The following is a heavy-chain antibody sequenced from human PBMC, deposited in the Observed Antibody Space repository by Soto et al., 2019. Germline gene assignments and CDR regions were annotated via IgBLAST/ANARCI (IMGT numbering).Heavy chain of an antibody. CDR1: GFTFSSYA. CDR3: ANPYCSSTSCYHYYYAMDV. Sequence: EVQLLESGGGLEQPGGSLRLSCAASGFTFSSYAMSWVRQAPGKGLEWVSAISGSGGSTVYADSVNGRFTISRDNSKNTLYLQMNSLRAEDTAVYYCANPYCSSTSCYHYYYAMDVWGQGTTVTVSS. D-gene: IGHD2-2*01. J-gene: IGHJ6*02. V-gene: IGHV3-23*01. CDR2: ISGSGGST.